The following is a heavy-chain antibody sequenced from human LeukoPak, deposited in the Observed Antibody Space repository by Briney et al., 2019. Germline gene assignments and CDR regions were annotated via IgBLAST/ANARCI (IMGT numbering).Heavy chain of an antibody. D-gene: IGHD2-2*01. CDR1: GFTFSSYS. Sequence: GGSLRLSCAASGFTFSSYSMNWVRQAPGKGLEWVSSISSSSSSYIYYADSVKGRFTISRDNAKNSLYLQMNSLRAEDTAVYYCSRDIPRWGMEEGVVVPAALEGFGYWGQGTLVTVSS. CDR3: SRDIPRWGMEEGVVVPAALEGFGY. CDR2: ISSSSSSYI. V-gene: IGHV3-21*01. J-gene: IGHJ4*02.